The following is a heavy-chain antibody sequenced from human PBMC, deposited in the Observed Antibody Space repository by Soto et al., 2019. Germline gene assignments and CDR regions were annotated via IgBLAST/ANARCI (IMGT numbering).Heavy chain of an antibody. Sequence: QVQLQQWGAGLLKPSETLSLTCAVYGGSFSGYYWSWIRQPPGKGLEWIGEINHSGSTNYNPSLKSRVTISVDTSKNQFSLKLSSVTAADTAVYYCARTYSSGWFLADYWGQGTLVTVSS. CDR1: GGSFSGYY. J-gene: IGHJ4*02. CDR2: INHSGST. CDR3: ARTYSSGWFLADY. V-gene: IGHV4-34*01. D-gene: IGHD6-19*01.